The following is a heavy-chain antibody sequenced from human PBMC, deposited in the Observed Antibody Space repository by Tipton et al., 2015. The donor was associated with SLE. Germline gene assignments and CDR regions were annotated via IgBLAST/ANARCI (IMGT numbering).Heavy chain of an antibody. V-gene: IGHV1-18*01. CDR3: ARQLIGDAFDI. CDR2: ISVYNGNT. J-gene: IGHJ3*02. D-gene: IGHD6-13*01. Sequence: QSGPEVKKPGASVKVSCKASGYTFTSYGISWVRQAPGQGLEWMGWISVYNGNTDYTQKFQGRLTMTTDTSTSTAYMELRSLRSDDTTVYYCARQLIGDAFDIWGQGTMVTVSS. CDR1: GYTFTSYG.